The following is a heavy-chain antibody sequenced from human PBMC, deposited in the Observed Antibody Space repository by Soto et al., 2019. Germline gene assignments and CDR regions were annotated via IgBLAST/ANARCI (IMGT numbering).Heavy chain of an antibody. CDR2: ISYDGSNK. Sequence: GGSLRLSCAASGFTFSSYAMHWVRQAPGKGLEWVAVISYDGSNKYYADSVKGRFTISRDNSKNTLYLQMNSLRAEDTAVYYCARDGRLLLYYYYGMDVWGQGTTVTVSS. V-gene: IGHV3-30-3*01. D-gene: IGHD3-22*01. J-gene: IGHJ6*02. CDR1: GFTFSSYA. CDR3: ARDGRLLLYYYYGMDV.